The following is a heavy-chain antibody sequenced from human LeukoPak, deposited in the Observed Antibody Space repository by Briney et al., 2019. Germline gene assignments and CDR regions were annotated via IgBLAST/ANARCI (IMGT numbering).Heavy chain of an antibody. CDR2: ISGSGGST. Sequence: PGGSLRLSCAASGFTFSSYAMSWVRQAPGKGLEWVSAISGSGGSTYYADSVKGRFTISRDNSKNTLYLQMNSLRAEDTAVYYCAKDLQDIVVVPAAIRHPLEWTFDYWGQGTLVTVSS. V-gene: IGHV3-23*01. J-gene: IGHJ4*02. CDR1: GFTFSSYA. D-gene: IGHD2-2*02. CDR3: AKDLQDIVVVPAAIRHPLEWTFDY.